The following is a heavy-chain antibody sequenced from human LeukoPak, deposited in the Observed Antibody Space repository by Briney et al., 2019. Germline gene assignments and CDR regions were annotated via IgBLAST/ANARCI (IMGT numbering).Heavy chain of an antibody. CDR2: ISNVGLTT. D-gene: IGHD2-21*02. CDR1: AFTLDDFY. CDR3: ACDFRYLGHDF. V-gene: IGHV3-11*01. J-gene: IGHJ4*02. Sequence: KSGGSLRLSCTASAFTLDDFYMSWIRQAPGKGLEWIAYISNVGLTTYYAESVKGRFTISRDNAKNSLYLQMNSLRAEDTAVYYCACDFRYLGHDFWGQGTLVTVSS.